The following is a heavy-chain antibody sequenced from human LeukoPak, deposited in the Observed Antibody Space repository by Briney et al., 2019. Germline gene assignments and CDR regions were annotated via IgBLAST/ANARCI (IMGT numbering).Heavy chain of an antibody. Sequence: PSETLFLTCTVSGGSISSGGYYWSWIRQHPGKGLEWIGYFYYSGSTYYNPSLKSRVTISIDTSKNQFSLKLTSVTAADTAVYYCTRDVKGSDAFDIWGQGTMVTVSS. J-gene: IGHJ3*02. CDR2: FYYSGST. V-gene: IGHV4-31*03. CDR3: TRDVKGSDAFDI. CDR1: GGSISSGGYY.